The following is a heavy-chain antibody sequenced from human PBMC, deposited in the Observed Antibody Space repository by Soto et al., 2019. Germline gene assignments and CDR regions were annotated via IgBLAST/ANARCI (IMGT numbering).Heavy chain of an antibody. CDR1: GFSLSTSGVG. V-gene: IGHV2-5*02. J-gene: IGHJ4*02. CDR3: AHSLKADYGDYAPFDY. Sequence: QITLKESGPTLVKPTQTLTLTCTFSGFSLSTSGVGVGWIRQPPGKALEWLALIYWDDDKRYSPSLKSRLTITKDTSKIQVVLTMTNMDPVDTATYYCAHSLKADYGDYAPFDYWGQGTLVTVSS. CDR2: IYWDDDK. D-gene: IGHD4-17*01.